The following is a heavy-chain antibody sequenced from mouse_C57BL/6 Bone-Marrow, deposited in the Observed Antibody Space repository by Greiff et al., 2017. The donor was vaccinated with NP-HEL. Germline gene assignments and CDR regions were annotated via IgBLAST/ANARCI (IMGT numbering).Heavy chain of an antibody. CDR1: GYTFTSYG. Sequence: VQLQQSGAELARPGASVKLSCKASGYTFTSYGISWVKQRTGQGLEWIGEIYPRSGNTYYNEKFKGKATLTADKSSSTAYMELRSLTSEDSAVYFCARRWDSDYWGQGTTLTVSS. CDR2: IYPRSGNT. J-gene: IGHJ2*01. V-gene: IGHV1-81*01. CDR3: ARRWDSDY. D-gene: IGHD1-1*02.